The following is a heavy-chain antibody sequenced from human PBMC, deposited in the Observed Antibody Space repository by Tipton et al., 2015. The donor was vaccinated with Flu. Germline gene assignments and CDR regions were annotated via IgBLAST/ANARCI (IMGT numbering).Heavy chain of an antibody. CDR1: GYTFTNFD. CDR2: MNPNSGNT. V-gene: IGHV1-8*01. J-gene: IGHJ3*02. CDR3: ARNYDSSGYNYEVGAFDI. D-gene: IGHD3-22*01. Sequence: QSGAEVKKAGASVKVSCKSSGYTFTNFDINWVRQATGQGLEWMGWMNPNSGNTGYAQKFQGGVTMTRNTSISTAYMELSSLRSEDTAVYYCARNYDSSGYNYEVGAFDIWGLGTTVIVSP.